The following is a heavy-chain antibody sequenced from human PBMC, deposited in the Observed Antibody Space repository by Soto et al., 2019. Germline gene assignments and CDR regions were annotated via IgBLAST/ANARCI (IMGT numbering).Heavy chain of an antibody. CDR1: GFTVSSNY. CDR2: IYSGGST. Sequence: EVPLVESGGGLIQPGGSLRLSCAASGFTVSSNYMSWVRQAPGKGLEWVSVIYSGGSTYYADSVKGRFTISRDNSKNTLYLQMNNLRAEDTAVYYCARGSDYYYGMDVWGQGTTVTVSS. V-gene: IGHV3-53*01. J-gene: IGHJ6*02. CDR3: ARGSDYYYGMDV.